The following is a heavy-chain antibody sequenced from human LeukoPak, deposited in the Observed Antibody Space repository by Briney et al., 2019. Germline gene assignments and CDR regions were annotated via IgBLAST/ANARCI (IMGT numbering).Heavy chain of an antibody. Sequence: SETLSLTCTVSGGSISSGSYYWSWIRQPAGKGLEWIGRIYTSGSTNYNPSLKSRVTISVDTSKNQFSLKLSSVTAADTAVYYCARDGFLDYYYYYMDVWGKGTTVTVSS. CDR2: IYTSGST. J-gene: IGHJ6*03. V-gene: IGHV4-61*02. CDR3: ARDGFLDYYYYYMDV. CDR1: GGSISSGSYY. D-gene: IGHD3-10*01.